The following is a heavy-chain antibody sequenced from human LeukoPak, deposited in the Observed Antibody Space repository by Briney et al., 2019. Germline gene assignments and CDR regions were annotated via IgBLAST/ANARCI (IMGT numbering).Heavy chain of an antibody. CDR3: AKDDAWLRFGE. CDR1: GFTFSTFA. D-gene: IGHD3-10*01. CDR2: ISGSGVDT. V-gene: IGHV3-23*01. J-gene: IGHJ4*02. Sequence: GGSLRLSCAASGFTFSTFAMSWVRQAPGKGLEWVSAISGSGVDTHYADSVKGRFTISRDNSKNTLYLEVISLTAEDAAVYYCAKDDAWLRFGEWSQGTLVTVSS.